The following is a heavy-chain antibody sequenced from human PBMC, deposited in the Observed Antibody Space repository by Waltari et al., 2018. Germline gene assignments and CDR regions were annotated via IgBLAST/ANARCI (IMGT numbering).Heavy chain of an antibody. D-gene: IGHD4-17*01. Sequence: QVQLQESGPGLVKPSETLSLTCTVSGGSISSYYWSWIRQPPGKGLEWIGYIYYSGSTTYTPSPESRVTMSVNTSKNQFSLKLSSVTAADPAVYYCARLDSGGTHFDYWGQGTLVTVSS. V-gene: IGHV4-59*08. J-gene: IGHJ4*02. CDR2: IYYSGST. CDR1: GGSISSYY. CDR3: ARLDSGGTHFDY.